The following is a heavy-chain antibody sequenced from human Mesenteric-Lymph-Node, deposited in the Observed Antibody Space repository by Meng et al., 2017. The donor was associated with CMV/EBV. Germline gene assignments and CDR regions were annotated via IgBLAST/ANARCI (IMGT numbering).Heavy chain of an antibody. CDR2: VNGDGSST. V-gene: IGHV3-74*01. CDR1: GFTFSNYW. J-gene: IGHJ4*02. D-gene: IGHD5-18*01. CDR3: ARGAYSFDF. Sequence: LSCTDSGFTFSNYWMHWVRQAPGKGLVWISRVNGDGSSTAYADYVKGRFTISRDNVKNTLYLQMNSLRVDDTAVYSCARGAYSFDFWGQGILVTVSS.